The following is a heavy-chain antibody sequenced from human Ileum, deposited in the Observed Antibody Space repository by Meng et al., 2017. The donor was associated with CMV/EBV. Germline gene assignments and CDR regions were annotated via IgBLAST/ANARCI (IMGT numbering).Heavy chain of an antibody. CDR1: DGSINSSS. CDR3: AREKSSCTSSTCYGVDS. J-gene: IGHJ4*02. Sequence: QLQELGLGRVQPSQSLSLPRTVFDGSINSSSWRWIQQSAGKGLESIGRIHTSGTTNYNPSLKSRVTLSLDTSKDQFSLKLTSVTAADTAGYYCAREKSSCTSSTCYGVDSWGQGTLVTVSS. V-gene: IGHV4-4*07. D-gene: IGHD2-2*01. CDR2: IHTSGTT.